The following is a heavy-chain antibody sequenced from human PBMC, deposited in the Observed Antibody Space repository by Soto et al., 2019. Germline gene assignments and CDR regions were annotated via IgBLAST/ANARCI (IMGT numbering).Heavy chain of an antibody. D-gene: IGHD1-1*01. Sequence: QVQLVQSGAELRKPGSSVKVSCKASGGTFSDFTIYWVRQAPGQRLEWMGGIIPIFDTVNYAEKFQGRVTITADESTSTSFMEVSSLRSEDTAVYYCARNGTLTGYSYGMDVWGQGTMVTVSS. CDR3: ARNGTLTGYSYGMDV. V-gene: IGHV1-69*01. J-gene: IGHJ6*02. CDR2: IIPIFDTV. CDR1: GGTFSDFT.